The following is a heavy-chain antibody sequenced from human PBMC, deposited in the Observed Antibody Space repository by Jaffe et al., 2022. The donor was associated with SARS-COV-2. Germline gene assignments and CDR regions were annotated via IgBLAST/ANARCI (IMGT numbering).Heavy chain of an antibody. CDR2: ISASGGST. CDR1: GFTFSSYA. D-gene: IGHD2-2*01. J-gene: IGHJ5*02. V-gene: IGHV3-23*01. CDR3: AKGDGCSNTSCHRRGWFDP. Sequence: EVQLLESGGGLVQPGGSLRLSCAASGFTFSSYAMTWVRQAPGKGLEWVSAISASGGSTYYADSVKGRFTISRDNSKNTLYLQMNSLRAEDTAVYYCAKGDGCSNTSCHRRGWFDPWGQGTLVTVSS.